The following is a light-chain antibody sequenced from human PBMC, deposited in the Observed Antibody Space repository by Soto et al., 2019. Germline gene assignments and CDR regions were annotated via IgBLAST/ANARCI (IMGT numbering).Light chain of an antibody. V-gene: IGKV3D-20*02. Sequence: EIVLTQSPGTLSLSPGERATLSCRASQSVSSSYLAWYQQKPGQAPRLLIYGASNGAAGIPARFSGTGSGTDFTLTISSLEPDDFAVYYCQQRYNWPLTFGGGTKVDIK. CDR3: QQRYNWPLT. CDR2: GAS. J-gene: IGKJ4*01. CDR1: QSVSSSY.